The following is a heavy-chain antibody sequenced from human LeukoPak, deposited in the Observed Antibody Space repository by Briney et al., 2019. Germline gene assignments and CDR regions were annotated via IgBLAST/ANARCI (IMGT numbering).Heavy chain of an antibody. Sequence: SETLSLTCTVSGGSISSYYWSWIRQPPGKGLEWIGEINHSGSTNYNPSLKSRVTISVDTSKNQFSLKLSSVTAADTAVYYCARVPVNGYVDYWGQGTLVTVSS. CDR2: INHSGST. J-gene: IGHJ4*02. CDR1: GGSISSYY. D-gene: IGHD3-16*01. CDR3: ARVPVNGYVDY. V-gene: IGHV4-34*01.